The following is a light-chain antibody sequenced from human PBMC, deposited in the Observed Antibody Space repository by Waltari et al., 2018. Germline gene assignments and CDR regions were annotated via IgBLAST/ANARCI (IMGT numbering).Light chain of an antibody. CDR1: QTISGSG. CDR2: GAS. CDR3: QQYDGSSVT. J-gene: IGKJ4*01. Sequence: EIVLTQSPATLSLSPGERATLSCRASQTISGSGLTWYQQKPGQAPRPVIYGASIRDTASPDRFSGSGSGTDFTLTVSRLEPEEFAVYYCQQYDGSSVTFGGGTKVEIK. V-gene: IGKV3-20*01.